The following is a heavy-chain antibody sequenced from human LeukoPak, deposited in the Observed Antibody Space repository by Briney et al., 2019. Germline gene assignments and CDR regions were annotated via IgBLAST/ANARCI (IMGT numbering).Heavy chain of an antibody. V-gene: IGHV3-23*01. CDR1: GFTFSTYT. J-gene: IGHJ4*02. Sequence: GGSLRLSCTASGFTFSTYTMSWVRQAPGEGLKWVSGILTSGGTYYADSVKGRFTISRDNSKNTLYLQMNSLRADGTAVYYCAKDRIYADGLWDFDYWGQGTLVTVSS. CDR3: AKDRIYADGLWDFDY. CDR2: ILTSGGT. D-gene: IGHD3-10*01.